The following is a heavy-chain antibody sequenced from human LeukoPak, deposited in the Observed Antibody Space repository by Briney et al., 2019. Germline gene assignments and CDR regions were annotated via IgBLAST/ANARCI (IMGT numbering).Heavy chain of an antibody. CDR3: ARLGTSFDY. V-gene: IGHV4-59*08. J-gene: IGHJ4*02. CDR2: MYYSGST. Sequence: PSETLSLTCTVSGGSISSYYWSWIRQPPGKGLEWIGYMYYSGSTNYNPSLKSRVTISGDTSKNQFSPKLSSVTAADTAVYYCARLGTSFDYWGQGTLVTVSS. CDR1: GGSISSYY. D-gene: IGHD7-27*01.